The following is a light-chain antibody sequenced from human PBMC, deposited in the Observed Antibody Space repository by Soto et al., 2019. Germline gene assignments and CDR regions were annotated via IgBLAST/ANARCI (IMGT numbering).Light chain of an antibody. CDR2: EVG. CDR1: SSDVGGYHY. CDR3: SSYTSSSTLV. V-gene: IGLV2-14*01. Sequence: QSVLTQPASVSGSPGQSITISCTGTSSDVGGYHYSPWYQQQPGKAPKLIIYEVGTRPSGVSNRFSGSYYGNTASLTTSGLLAEDETDYYCSSYTSSSTLVFGTGTKVTVL. J-gene: IGLJ1*01.